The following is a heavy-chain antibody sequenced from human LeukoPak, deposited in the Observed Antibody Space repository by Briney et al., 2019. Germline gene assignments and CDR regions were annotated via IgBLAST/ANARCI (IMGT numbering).Heavy chain of an antibody. Sequence: NTSETLSLTCTVSGGSITNTNYYWAWIRQPPGEGLEWIGSVYHSGITYYTPSLKSRVSISVDTSKNQHSLKLSSVTAADTAVYYCEIWGYYYEDAFDIWGQGTMVTVSS. CDR2: VYHSGIT. J-gene: IGHJ3*02. CDR1: GGSITNTNYY. V-gene: IGHV4-39*07. CDR3: EIWGYYYEDAFDI. D-gene: IGHD3-22*01.